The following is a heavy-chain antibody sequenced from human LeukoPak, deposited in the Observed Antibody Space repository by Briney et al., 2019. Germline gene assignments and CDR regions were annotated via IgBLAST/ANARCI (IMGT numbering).Heavy chain of an antibody. J-gene: IGHJ4*02. D-gene: IGHD4-17*01. CDR1: VGTFSIYA. CDR3: ARGTTVTPYYFDY. V-gene: IGHV1-69*01. CDR2: IIPIFGTA. Sequence: SVTVSCKASVGTFSIYAISWVRQAPGQGVGWVGGIIPIFGTANYAQKFQGRVTITADESTSTAYMELSSLRSEDTAVYYCARGTTVTPYYFDYWGQGTLVTVSS.